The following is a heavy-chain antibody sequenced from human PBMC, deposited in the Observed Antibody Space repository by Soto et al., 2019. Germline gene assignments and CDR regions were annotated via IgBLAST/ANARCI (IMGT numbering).Heavy chain of an antibody. CDR2: TYYRSKWSN. D-gene: IGHD4-17*01. CDR3: ARDSPGYGDYVLFDY. CDR1: GDSVSSNSVA. V-gene: IGHV6-1*01. J-gene: IGHJ4*02. Sequence: SQTLSLTCAISGDSVSSNSVAWNWIRQSPSRGLEWLGRTYYRSKWSNDYVVSVESRITINPDTSKNQFSLQLDSVTPEDTAVYYCARDSPGYGDYVLFDYWGQGTRVTVSS.